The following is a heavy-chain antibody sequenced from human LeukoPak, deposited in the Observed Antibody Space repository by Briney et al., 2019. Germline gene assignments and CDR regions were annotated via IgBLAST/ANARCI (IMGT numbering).Heavy chain of an antibody. CDR3: ARGYAAIPD. V-gene: IGHV3-7*01. CDR2: IQDDGVEK. Sequence: HPGGSLRLSCAASEFTFSTYCMHWVRQAPGKGLEWVANIQDDGVEKNYVESVKGRFIISRDNAKDSLFLQMSSLRDEDTALYYCARGYAAIPDWGQGTLVTVSS. CDR1: EFTFSTYC. D-gene: IGHD2-15*01. J-gene: IGHJ4*02.